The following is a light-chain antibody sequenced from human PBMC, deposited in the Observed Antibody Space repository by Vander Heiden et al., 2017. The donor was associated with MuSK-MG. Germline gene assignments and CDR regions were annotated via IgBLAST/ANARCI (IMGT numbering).Light chain of an antibody. J-gene: IGLJ2*01. V-gene: IGLV3-19*01. CDR3: NSRDTSGNHLPVV. CDR2: DKN. Sequence: SSALTQDPAVSVALGQTVRITCQGDSLRSYYASWYQQKPGQAPVLVIYDKNNRPSGIPDRFSGSTSGNTASLTITGAQAEDEADYYCNSRDTSGNHLPVVFGGGTKLTVL. CDR1: SLRSYY.